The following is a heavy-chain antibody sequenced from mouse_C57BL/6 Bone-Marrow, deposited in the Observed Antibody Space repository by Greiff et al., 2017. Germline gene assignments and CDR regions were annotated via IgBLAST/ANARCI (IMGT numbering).Heavy chain of an antibody. CDR2: ISPGDGDT. CDR1: GYAFSSYW. CDR3: ARRAHTGTRYYFDD. J-gene: IGHJ2*01. D-gene: IGHD4-1*01. Sequence: VQLQESGAELVKPGASVQISCKASGYAFSSYWMNWVKQRPGKCLEWIGQISPGDGDTNYNGKFKGKATLTADKSSSTAYMQLSSLTSEDSAVYVGARRAHTGTRYYFDDWGQGTTLTVSS. V-gene: IGHV1-80*01.